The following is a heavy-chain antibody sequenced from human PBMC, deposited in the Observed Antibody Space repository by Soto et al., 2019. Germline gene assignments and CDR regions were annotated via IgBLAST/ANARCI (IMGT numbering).Heavy chain of an antibody. CDR2: TYPEDSQT. D-gene: IGHD5-12*01. CDR1: GYSFTSYW. Sequence: GESLKISCKASGYSFTSYWIGWVRQISGKGLEWMGITYPEDSQTLYSPSFQGQVTISADKSISTAYLQWSGLKASDTAMYYCASFRSGYDYSDYYGMDVWGQGTTVTVSS. J-gene: IGHJ6*02. CDR3: ASFRSGYDYSDYYGMDV. V-gene: IGHV5-51*01.